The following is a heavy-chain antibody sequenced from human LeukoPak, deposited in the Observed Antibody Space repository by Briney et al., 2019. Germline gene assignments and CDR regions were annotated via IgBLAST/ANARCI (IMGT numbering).Heavy chain of an antibody. CDR2: IYYSGST. D-gene: IGHD3-10*01. CDR3: ARDNYYGSGSYYTNWFDP. J-gene: IGHJ5*02. Sequence: SETLPLTCTVSGGSISSYYWSWIRQPPGRGLEWIGYIYYSGSTNYNPSLKSRVTISVDTSKNQFSLKLSSVTAADTAVYYCARDNYYGSGSYYTNWFDPWGQGTLVTVSS. V-gene: IGHV4-59*01. CDR1: GGSISSYY.